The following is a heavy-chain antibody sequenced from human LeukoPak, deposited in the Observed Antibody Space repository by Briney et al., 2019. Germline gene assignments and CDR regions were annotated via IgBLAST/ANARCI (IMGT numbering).Heavy chain of an antibody. CDR2: IYPGDSDI. V-gene: IGHV5-51*01. CDR1: GYTFINYW. Sequence: GESLKISCKGSGYTFINYWIGWVRQMPGKGLEWMGIIYPGDSDIRYSPSFQGQVTISADKSISTAYLQWSSLKASDTAMYYCASPPTRECSSISCPLSYWGQGTLVTVSS. J-gene: IGHJ4*02. D-gene: IGHD2-2*01. CDR3: ASPPTRECSSISCPLSY.